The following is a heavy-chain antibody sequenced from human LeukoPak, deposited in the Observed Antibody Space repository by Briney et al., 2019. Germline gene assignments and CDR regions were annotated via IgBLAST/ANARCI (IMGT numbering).Heavy chain of an antibody. V-gene: IGHV3-30*02. Sequence: GGSLRLSCAASGFSFRRYDIHWVRQAPGKGLEWAAFIRYDGSNKNYADSVKGRFTISRDNFMSTVYLQMNSLRAEDTAVYYCAKDRQTITIFGVVNTPRANFDYWGQGTLVTVSS. CDR1: GFSFRRYD. CDR3: AKDRQTITIFGVVNTPRANFDY. J-gene: IGHJ4*02. D-gene: IGHD3-3*01. CDR2: IRYDGSNK.